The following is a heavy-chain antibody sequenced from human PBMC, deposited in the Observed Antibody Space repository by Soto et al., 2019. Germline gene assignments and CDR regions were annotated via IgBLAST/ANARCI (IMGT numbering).Heavy chain of an antibody. CDR1: GGSITSSY. Sequence: SETPLTCTVSGGSITSSYWSWIRRPPGKGLEWIAYIYDTGISGYTPSTSYNPSLKSRVTMSVDTSKSQFSLKLTSVTAADTAVYYCARGEDAFFYYGLDVWGQGITVT. CDR3: ARGEDAFFYYGLDV. J-gene: IGHJ6*02. V-gene: IGHV4-59*01. CDR2: IYDTGISGYTPST.